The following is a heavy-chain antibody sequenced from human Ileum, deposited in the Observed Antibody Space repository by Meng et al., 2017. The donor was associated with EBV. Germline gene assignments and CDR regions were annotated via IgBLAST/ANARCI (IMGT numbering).Heavy chain of an antibody. CDR3: ARGHHTYLDY. CDR2: VHAGNGDT. V-gene: IGHV1-3*01. Sequence: QVLIVPSGAEVKRPGALVKVSCKASRYSITSSAIPCLRQAAEQRLEWMGCVHAGNGDTKYSQNFQDRITIARDTSPNTAYMDLSSLRSEDTAVYYCARGHHTYLDYWGQGTLVTVSS. CDR1: RYSITSSA. J-gene: IGHJ4*02. D-gene: IGHD1-14*01.